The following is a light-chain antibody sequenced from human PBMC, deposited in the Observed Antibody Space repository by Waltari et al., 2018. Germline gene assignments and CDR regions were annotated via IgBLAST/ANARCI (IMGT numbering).Light chain of an antibody. Sequence: DIVMTQSPDSLAVSLGERATINCKSSQSVLYSSNNKNYLAWFQQKPGQPPKLLIYWASTRESGVPDRFRGSGSGTDFALTISSLQAEDVAVYYCQQDDSTPPTFGQGTKVEIK. CDR3: QQDDSTPPT. CDR1: QSVLYSSNNKNY. V-gene: IGKV4-1*01. CDR2: WAS. J-gene: IGKJ1*01.